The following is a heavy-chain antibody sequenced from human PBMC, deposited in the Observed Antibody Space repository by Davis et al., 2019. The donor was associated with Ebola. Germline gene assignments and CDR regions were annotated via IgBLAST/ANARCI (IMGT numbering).Heavy chain of an antibody. Sequence: GGSLRLSCAASGFPFSSYWMSWVRQAPGKGLEWVANIKQDGSEKYYVDSVKGRFTISRDNAKNSLYLQMNSLRAEDTAVYYCARGPRFYDFWSGYLVYWGQGTLVTVSS. D-gene: IGHD3-3*01. J-gene: IGHJ4*02. CDR2: IKQDGSEK. V-gene: IGHV3-7*04. CDR3: ARGPRFYDFWSGYLVY. CDR1: GFPFSSYW.